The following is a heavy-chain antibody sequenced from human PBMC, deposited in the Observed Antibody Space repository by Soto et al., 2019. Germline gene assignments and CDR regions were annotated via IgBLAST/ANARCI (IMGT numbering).Heavy chain of an antibody. Sequence: QVHLQQWGAGLLKPSETLSLTCAVYGESFIGYYWTWIHQPPGKGLEWIGEISHRGSANYNPSLKSRVTISVDTSNNQFSLKLSSVTAADTSVYYCARTDIVTTNCFDPWGQGTLVTVSS. CDR1: GESFIGYY. CDR3: ARTDIVTTNCFDP. D-gene: IGHD5-12*01. J-gene: IGHJ5*02. V-gene: IGHV4-34*02. CDR2: ISHRGSA.